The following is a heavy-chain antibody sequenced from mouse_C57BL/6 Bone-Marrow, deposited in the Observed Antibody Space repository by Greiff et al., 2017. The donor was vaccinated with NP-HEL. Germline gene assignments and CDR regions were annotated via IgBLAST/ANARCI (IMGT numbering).Heavy chain of an antibody. CDR1: GFTFSSYA. D-gene: IGHD3-1*01. CDR3: ARDPPFGYYAMDY. J-gene: IGHJ4*01. V-gene: IGHV5-4*01. Sequence: EVKLMESGGGLVKPGGSLKLSCAASGFTFSSYAMSWVRQTPEKRLEWVATISDGGSYTYYPDNVKGRFTISRDNAKNNLYLQMSHLKSEDTAMYYCARDPPFGYYAMDYWGQGTSVTVSS. CDR2: ISDGGSYT.